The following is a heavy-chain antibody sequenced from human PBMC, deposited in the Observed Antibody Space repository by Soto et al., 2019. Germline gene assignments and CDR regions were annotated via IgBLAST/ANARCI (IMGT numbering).Heavy chain of an antibody. V-gene: IGHV1-18*01. CDR1: GYTFRNYD. D-gene: IGHD5-12*01. CDR3: ARKGYIGNFGLDV. CDR2: ISISKGKT. Sequence: QVQLVPSGAEVKRPGASVKVSCKASGYTFRNYDVAWVRRAPGHGLEWMGWISISKGKTYYQESLQGRVTLTMDTGTTTDYMEVRSLRSDDTAVYYWARKGYIGNFGLDVWGQGTTVTVSS. J-gene: IGHJ6*02.